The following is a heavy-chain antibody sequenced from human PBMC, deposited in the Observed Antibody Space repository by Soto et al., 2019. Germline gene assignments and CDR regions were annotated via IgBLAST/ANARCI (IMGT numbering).Heavy chain of an antibody. D-gene: IGHD2-21*02. CDR2: IKSKTDGGTT. CDR3: TTGGLSGHLLGYYMDV. V-gene: IGHV3-15*01. Sequence: GGSLRLSCAASGFTFSNAWMSWVRQAPGKGLEWVGRIKSKTDGGTTEYAAPVKGRFTISRDDSKNTLYLQMNSLKTDDTAVYYCTTGGLSGHLLGYYMDVWGKGTTVTVSS. J-gene: IGHJ6*03. CDR1: GFTFSNAW.